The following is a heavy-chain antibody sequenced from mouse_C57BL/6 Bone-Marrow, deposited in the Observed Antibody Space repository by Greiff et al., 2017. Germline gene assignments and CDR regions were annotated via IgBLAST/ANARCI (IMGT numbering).Heavy chain of an antibody. CDR3: TDGNYWYFDV. D-gene: IGHD2-1*01. J-gene: IGHJ1*03. CDR1: GFNIKDYY. Sequence: EVKLMESGAELVRPGASVKLSCTASGFNIKDYYMHWVKQRPEQGLEWIGRIDPEDGDTEYAQKFQGKATMTADTSSNTAYLQLSSLTSEDTAVYYCTDGNYWYFDVWGKGTTVTVSS. CDR2: IDPEDGDT. V-gene: IGHV14-1*01.